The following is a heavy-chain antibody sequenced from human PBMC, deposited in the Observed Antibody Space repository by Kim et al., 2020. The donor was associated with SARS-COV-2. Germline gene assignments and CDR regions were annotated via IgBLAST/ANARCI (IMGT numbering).Heavy chain of an antibody. D-gene: IGHD4-17*01. CDR3: ARDAVTGGAFDI. J-gene: IGHJ3*02. Sequence: TYNPSRKSRGTISVDTSKNQCSLKLSSVTAADTAVYYCARDAVTGGAFDIWGQGTMVTVSS. V-gene: IGHV4-59*01.